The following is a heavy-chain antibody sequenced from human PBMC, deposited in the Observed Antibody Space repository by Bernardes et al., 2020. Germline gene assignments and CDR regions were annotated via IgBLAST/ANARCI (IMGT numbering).Heavy chain of an antibody. Sequence: ASVKVSCKAAGYTFTGYYMHWVRQAPGQGLEWMGWINPNSGGTNYAQKFQGWVTMTRDTSISTAYMELSRLRSDDTAVYYCAREPGGEGYCTGGVCSSGFFDYWGQGTLVTVSS. CDR3: AREPGGEGYCTGGVCSSGFFDY. CDR1: GYTFTGYY. V-gene: IGHV1-2*04. D-gene: IGHD2-8*02. CDR2: INPNSGGT. J-gene: IGHJ4*02.